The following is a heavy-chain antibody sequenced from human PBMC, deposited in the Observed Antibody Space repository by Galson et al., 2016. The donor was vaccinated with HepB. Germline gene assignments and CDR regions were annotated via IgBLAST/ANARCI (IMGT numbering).Heavy chain of an antibody. V-gene: IGHV1-18*04. Sequence: SVKVSCKASGYTFTKYGITWVRQAPGQGLEWMGWSSAYIGNINYSLKFQDRVTMTTDTSATTAYMELNSLRSDDTAVYYCARGGDSSSGFCDYWGQGTLVSVSS. D-gene: IGHD3-22*01. CDR3: ARGGDSSSGFCDY. J-gene: IGHJ4*02. CDR2: SSAYIGNI. CDR1: GYTFTKYG.